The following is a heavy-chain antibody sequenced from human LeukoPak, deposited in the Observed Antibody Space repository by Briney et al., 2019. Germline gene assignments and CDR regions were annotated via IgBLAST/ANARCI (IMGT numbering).Heavy chain of an antibody. CDR3: ARDYYGSGSYYDLNAFDI. Sequence: GGSVRLFCAASGFTFSSYSMNWVRQAPGKGLEWVSSISSSSSYIYYADSVKGRFTISRDNAKNSLYLQMNSLRAEDTAVYYCARDYYGSGSYYDLNAFDIWGQGTMVTVSS. CDR2: ISSSSSYI. V-gene: IGHV3-21*01. CDR1: GFTFSSYS. J-gene: IGHJ3*02. D-gene: IGHD3-10*01.